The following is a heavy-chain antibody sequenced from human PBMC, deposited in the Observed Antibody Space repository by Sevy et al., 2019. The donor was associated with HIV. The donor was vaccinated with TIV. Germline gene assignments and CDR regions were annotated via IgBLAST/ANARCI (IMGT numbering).Heavy chain of an antibody. CDR1: GGSISSYY. CDR3: ARYYYDNSGPGSWFDP. J-gene: IGHJ5*02. Sequence: SETLSLTCTVSGGSISSYYWTWIRQPPGKGLEWIGYRSYTGSANSTPSLKSRVTISVDTSRNTFSLKLSSVTAADTAVYYCARYYYDNSGPGSWFDPWGQGTLVTVSS. D-gene: IGHD3-22*01. CDR2: RSYTGSA. V-gene: IGHV4-59*01.